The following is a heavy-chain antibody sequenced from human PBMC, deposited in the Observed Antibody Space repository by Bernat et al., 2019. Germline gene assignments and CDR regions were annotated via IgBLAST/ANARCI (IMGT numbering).Heavy chain of an antibody. CDR3: ARGRDY. Sequence: EVQLVDSGGGLVQPGGSLRLSCAASGFTFSSYDMNWVRQAPGKGLEWVSDISSSGSAISYADSVKGRFTISRDNAKNSLYLQMNSLRAEDTAVYYCARGRDYWGQGTLVTVSS. CDR2: ISSSGSAI. CDR1: GFTFSSYD. V-gene: IGHV3-48*03. J-gene: IGHJ4*02.